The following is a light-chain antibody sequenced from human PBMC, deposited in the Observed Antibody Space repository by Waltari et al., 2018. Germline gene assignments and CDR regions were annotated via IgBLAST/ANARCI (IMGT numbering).Light chain of an antibody. V-gene: IGLV2-14*03. CDR1: SSDVGGYNY. CDR2: DVR. CDR3: SSYTSSNTLG. J-gene: IGLJ1*01. Sequence: QSALTQPASVSGSPGQSITISCTGTSSDVGGYNYVSWYQQHPGKAPKLMIYDVRNRPSGVSNRLSGSKSGNTASLTISGLQAEDEADYYCSSYTSSNTLGFGTGTKVTVL.